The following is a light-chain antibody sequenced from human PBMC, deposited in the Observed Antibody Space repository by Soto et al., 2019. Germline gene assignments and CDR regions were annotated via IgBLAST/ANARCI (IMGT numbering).Light chain of an antibody. CDR3: QQYKT. V-gene: IGKV1-5*03. J-gene: IGKJ1*01. Sequence: DIQMTQSPSTLSASVGDRVTITCLSSQSISSGLAWYQQKPGKAPKLLIYKASSLESGVPSRFSGSGSGTEFTLTISSLQPDDFATYYCQQYKTFGQGTKVEIK. CDR2: KAS. CDR1: QSISSG.